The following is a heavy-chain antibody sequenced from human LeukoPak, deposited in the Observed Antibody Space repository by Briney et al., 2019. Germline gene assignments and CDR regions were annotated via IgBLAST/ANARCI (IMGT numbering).Heavy chain of an antibody. J-gene: IGHJ2*01. CDR2: IYYSGST. CDR3: ASTAAGMNWYFDL. V-gene: IGHV4-30-4*08. Sequence: SWIRQPPGKGLEWIGYIYYSGSTYYNPSLKSRVTISVDTSKNQFSLKLSSVTAADTAVYYCASTAAGMNWYFDLWGRGTLVTVSS. D-gene: IGHD6-13*01.